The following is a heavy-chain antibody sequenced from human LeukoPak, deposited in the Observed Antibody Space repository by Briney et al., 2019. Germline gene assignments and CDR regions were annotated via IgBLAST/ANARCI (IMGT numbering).Heavy chain of an antibody. J-gene: IGHJ3*02. D-gene: IGHD3-10*01. CDR2: TYSRSKWYN. Sequence: SQTLSLTFAISGDSVSSNNAVWNWFRQSPSRGLEWLGRTYSRSKWYNDYAVSVKSRITINPDTSKNQFSLQLNSVTPEDTAVYYCARGPKSGAAFDIWGQGTMVTVSS. CDR3: ARGPKSGAAFDI. V-gene: IGHV6-1*01. CDR1: GDSVSSNNAV.